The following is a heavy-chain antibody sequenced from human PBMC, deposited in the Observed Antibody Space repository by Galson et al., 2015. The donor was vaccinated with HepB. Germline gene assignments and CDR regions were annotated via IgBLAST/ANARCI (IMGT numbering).Heavy chain of an antibody. CDR1: GGTFNSYA. Sequence: SVKVSCKASGGTFNSYAISWVRQAPGQGLEWVGGIIPTFGTPSYAQKFQGRVTITADKSTYTAYMGLSSLRSEYTAVYYCARDRRYSRYFDHWGQGTLVTVSS. CDR3: ARDRRYSRYFDH. CDR2: IIPTFGTP. D-gene: IGHD1-26*01. J-gene: IGHJ4*02. V-gene: IGHV1-69*06.